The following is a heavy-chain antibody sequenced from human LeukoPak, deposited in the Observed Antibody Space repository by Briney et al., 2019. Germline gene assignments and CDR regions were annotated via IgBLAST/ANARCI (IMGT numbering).Heavy chain of an antibody. V-gene: IGHV4-39*07. J-gene: IGHJ3*02. D-gene: IGHD1-1*01. Sequence: KPSETLSLTCTVSGGSIISSSYYWGWIRQPPGKGLEWIGNIYYSGSTYYNPSLKSRLTISVDKSKNQFSLKLSSVTAADTAVYFCAKDMSSGTTHYNRVLGAFDMWGQGTMVTVSS. CDR2: IYYSGST. CDR3: AKDMSSGTTHYNRVLGAFDM. CDR1: GGSIISSSYY.